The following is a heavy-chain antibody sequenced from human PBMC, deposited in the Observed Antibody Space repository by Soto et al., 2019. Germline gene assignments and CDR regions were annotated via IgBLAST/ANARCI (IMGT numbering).Heavy chain of an antibody. V-gene: IGHV3-23*01. Sequence: PGGSLRLSCAASGFTFSSYAMSWVRQAPGKGLEWVSAISGSGGSTYYADSVKGRFTISRDNSKNTLYLQMNSLRAEDTAVYYCASRSLSYYYGSGEYYFDYWGQGTLVTVSS. CDR3: ASRSLSYYYGSGEYYFDY. D-gene: IGHD3-10*01. J-gene: IGHJ4*02. CDR2: ISGSGGST. CDR1: GFTFSSYA.